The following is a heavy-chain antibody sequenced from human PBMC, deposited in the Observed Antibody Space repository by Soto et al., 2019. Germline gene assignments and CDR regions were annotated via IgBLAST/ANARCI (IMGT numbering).Heavy chain of an antibody. V-gene: IGHV3-73*02. CDR2: IRSKRHSYAT. D-gene: IGHD5-12*01. CDR1: GFTFSGSA. Sequence: EVYLVESGGGLVQPGGSLKLSCAASGFTFSGSAMHWVRQASGKGLEWVGRIRSKRHSYATAYAASVKGRFTISRDDSNHTAYLQMNTLKPAATPLYYCTLHGGYHNAPSDFWAQGTLVTVSS. CDR3: TLHGGYHNAPSDF. J-gene: IGHJ4*02.